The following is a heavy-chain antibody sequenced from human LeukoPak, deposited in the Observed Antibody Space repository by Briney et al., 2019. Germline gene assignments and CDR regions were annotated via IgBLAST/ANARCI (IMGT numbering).Heavy chain of an antibody. V-gene: IGHV1-2*02. CDR3: AREGSHYSNYDLYYFDY. J-gene: IGHJ4*02. Sequence: ASVKVSCKASGYTFTGYYMQWVRQAPGQGLEWMGWINPNGGGTNYAQKFQGRVTMTRDTSISTAYMELSRLRSDDTAVYYCAREGSHYSNYDLYYFDYWGQGTLVTVSS. CDR1: GYTFTGYY. CDR2: INPNGGGT. D-gene: IGHD4-11*01.